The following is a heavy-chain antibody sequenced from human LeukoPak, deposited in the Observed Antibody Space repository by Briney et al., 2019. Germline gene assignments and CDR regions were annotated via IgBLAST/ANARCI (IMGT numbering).Heavy chain of an antibody. V-gene: IGHV1-69*04. J-gene: IGHJ3*02. CDR2: IIPIFGIA. D-gene: IGHD3-22*01. Sequence: SVKVSCKASGGTFSSYAISWVRQAPGQGLEWMGRIIPIFGIANYAQKFQGRVTITADKSTSTAYMELSSLRSEDTAAYYCARATYYYDSSGYSDAFDIWGQGTMVTVSS. CDR1: GGTFSSYA. CDR3: ARATYYYDSSGYSDAFDI.